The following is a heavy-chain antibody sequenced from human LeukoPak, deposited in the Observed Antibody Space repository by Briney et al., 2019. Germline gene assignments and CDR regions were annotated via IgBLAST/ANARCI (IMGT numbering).Heavy chain of an antibody. CDR2: ISGSGGST. J-gene: IGHJ3*02. D-gene: IGHD3-10*01. CDR1: GFTFSSYA. V-gene: IGHV3-23*01. CDR3: AKRARSWFGELYSAFDI. Sequence: PGGSLRLSCAASGFTFSSYAMSWVREAPGKGLEWVSAISGSGGSTYYADSVKGRFTISRDNSKNTLYLQMNSLRAEDTAVYYCAKRARSWFGELYSAFDIWGQGTMVTVSS.